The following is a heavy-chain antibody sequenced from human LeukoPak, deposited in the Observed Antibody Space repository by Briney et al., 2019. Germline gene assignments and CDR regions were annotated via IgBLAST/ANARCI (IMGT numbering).Heavy chain of an antibody. CDR2: VYHTGNT. CDR3: ARGSYCSGGSCMFDY. V-gene: IGHV4-59*01. CDR1: GGSLSSYY. D-gene: IGHD2-15*01. J-gene: IGHJ4*02. Sequence: PSETLSLTCTLSGGSLSSYYWSWIRQPPGKGLEWIGHVYHTGNTNYNPSLKSRVTISADTSKNELSLKLSSVIAAGTAVYYCARGSYCSGGSCMFDYWGQGTLVTVSS.